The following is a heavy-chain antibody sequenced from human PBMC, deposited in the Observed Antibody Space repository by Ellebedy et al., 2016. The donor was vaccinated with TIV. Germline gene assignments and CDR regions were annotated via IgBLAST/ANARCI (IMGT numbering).Heavy chain of an antibody. Sequence: PGGSLRLSCAASGFTVSNAWMNWIRQAPGKGLEWVSRIKSKIDGGTIEYAAPVKGRFTISRDDSKNTLYLQMNSLKTEDTAVYYCTTDLATDVWGQGTTVTVSS. CDR1: GFTVSNAW. CDR3: TTDLATDV. CDR2: IKSKIDGGTI. D-gene: IGHD3-3*02. J-gene: IGHJ6*02. V-gene: IGHV3-15*07.